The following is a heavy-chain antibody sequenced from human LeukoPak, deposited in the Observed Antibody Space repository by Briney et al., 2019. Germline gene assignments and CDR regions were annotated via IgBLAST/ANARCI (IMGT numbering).Heavy chain of an antibody. Sequence: GGSLRLSCAASGFTFDDCAMHWVRQAPGKGLEWVSGISWNSGSIGYADSVKGRFTISRDNAKNSLYLQMNSLRAEDTALYYCAKDLPRNSYGHSYGMDVWGQGTTVTVSS. J-gene: IGHJ6*02. CDR2: ISWNSGSI. V-gene: IGHV3-9*01. CDR3: AKDLPRNSYGHSYGMDV. D-gene: IGHD5-18*01. CDR1: GFTFDDCA.